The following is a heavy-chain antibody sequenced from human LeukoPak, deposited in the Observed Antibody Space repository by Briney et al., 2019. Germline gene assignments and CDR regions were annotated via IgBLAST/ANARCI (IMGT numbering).Heavy chain of an antibody. J-gene: IGHJ2*01. V-gene: IGHV4-34*01. D-gene: IGHD3-16*02. Sequence: PGGSLRLSCAASGFTFSSYGMSWIRQPPGKGLEWIGEINHSGSTNYNPSLESRVSISIDTSKNQFSLELSSVTAADTAVYYCARHGIFVWGNYRSFDLWGRGTLVTVSS. CDR1: GFTFSSYG. CDR3: ARHGIFVWGNYRSFDL. CDR2: INHSGST.